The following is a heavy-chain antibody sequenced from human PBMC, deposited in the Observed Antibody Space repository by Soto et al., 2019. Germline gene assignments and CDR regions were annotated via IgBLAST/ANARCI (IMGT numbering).Heavy chain of an antibody. V-gene: IGHV3-33*01. CDR2: IWYDGSNK. Sequence: GGSLRLSCAASGFTFSSYGMHWVRQAPGKGLEWVAVIWYDGSNKYYADSVKGRFTISRDNSKNTLYLQMNSLRAEDTAVYYCARDGDITMIVAGFDYWGQGTLVTVSS. D-gene: IGHD3-22*01. J-gene: IGHJ4*02. CDR3: ARDGDITMIVAGFDY. CDR1: GFTFSSYG.